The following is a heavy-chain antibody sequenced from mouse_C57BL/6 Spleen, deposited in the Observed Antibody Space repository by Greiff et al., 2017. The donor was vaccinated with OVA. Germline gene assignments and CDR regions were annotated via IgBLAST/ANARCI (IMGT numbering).Heavy chain of an antibody. CDR1: GYTFTSYW. D-gene: IGHD4-1*01. Sequence: QVQLQQPGAELVKPGASVKLSCKASGYTFTSYWMHWVKQRPGQGLEWIGMIHPNSGSTNYNEKFKSKATLTVDKSSSTAYMQLSSLTSEDSAVYYCARDWDLGGYYFDYWGQGTTLTVSS. J-gene: IGHJ2*01. V-gene: IGHV1-64*01. CDR3: ARDWDLGGYYFDY. CDR2: IHPNSGST.